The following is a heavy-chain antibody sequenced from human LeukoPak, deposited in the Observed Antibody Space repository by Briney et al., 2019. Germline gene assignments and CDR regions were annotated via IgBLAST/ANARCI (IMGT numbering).Heavy chain of an antibody. CDR1: GGSISSSSYY. J-gene: IGHJ4*02. CDR2: IYYSGST. CDR3: ASLEQWLALFDY. V-gene: IGHV4-39*01. D-gene: IGHD6-19*01. Sequence: ETLSLTCTVSGGSISSSSYYWGWIRQPPGKGLEWIGSIYYSGSTYYNPSLKSRVTISVDTSKNQFSLKLSSVTAADTAVYYCASLEQWLALFDYWGQGTLVTVSS.